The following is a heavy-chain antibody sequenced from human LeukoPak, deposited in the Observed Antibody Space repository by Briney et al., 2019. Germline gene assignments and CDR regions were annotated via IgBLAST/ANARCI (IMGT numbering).Heavy chain of an antibody. V-gene: IGHV4-59*01. CDR3: ARGRPDYFDY. CDR1: GVSISSYY. CDR2: IYYSGST. J-gene: IGHJ4*02. Sequence: SETLSLTCTVSGVSISSYYWSWIRQPPGKGLEWIGYIYYSGSTNYNPSLKSRVTISVDTSKNQFSLKLSSVTAADTAVYYCARGRPDYFDYWGQGTLVTVSS.